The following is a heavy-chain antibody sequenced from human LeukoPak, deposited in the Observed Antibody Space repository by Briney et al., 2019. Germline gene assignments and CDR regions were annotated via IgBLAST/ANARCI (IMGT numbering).Heavy chain of an antibody. D-gene: IGHD6-19*01. Sequence: ASVKVSCKASGYTFITNDISWVRQAPGQGLEWMGWSSAYNGNTNYAQKLQGRVTMTTDTSMNTAYMELRSLRSDDTAVYYCARSAVADTPSAYYFEYWGQGTLVTVSS. CDR2: SSAYNGNT. J-gene: IGHJ4*02. CDR1: GYTFITND. CDR3: ARSAVADTPSAYYFEY. V-gene: IGHV1-18*04.